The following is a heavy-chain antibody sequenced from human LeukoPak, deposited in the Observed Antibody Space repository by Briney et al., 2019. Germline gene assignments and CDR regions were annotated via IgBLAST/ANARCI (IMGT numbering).Heavy chain of an antibody. CDR1: GGSFSGYY. J-gene: IGHJ4*02. D-gene: IGHD1-26*01. CDR3: ARPRSGGSYSSFDY. Sequence: SETLSLTCAVYGGSFSGYYWSWIRQPPVKGLEWIGEINHSGSTNYNPSLKSRVTISVDTSKNQFSLKLSSVTAADTAVYYCARPRSGGSYSSFDYWGQGTLVTVSS. V-gene: IGHV4-34*01. CDR2: INHSGST.